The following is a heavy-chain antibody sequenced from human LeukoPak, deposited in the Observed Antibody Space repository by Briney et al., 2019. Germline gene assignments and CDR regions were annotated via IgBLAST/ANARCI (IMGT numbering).Heavy chain of an antibody. CDR3: ARGGYKLLWFGELNWFDP. J-gene: IGHJ5*02. CDR1: GGSFSGYY. V-gene: IGHV4-34*01. CDR2: INHSGST. Sequence: SETLSLTCAVYGGSFSGYYWSWIRQPPGKGLEWIGEINHSGSTNYNPSLKSRVTISVDTSKNQFSLKLSSVTAADTAVYYCARGGYKLLWFGELNWFDPWGQGTLVTVSS. D-gene: IGHD3-10*01.